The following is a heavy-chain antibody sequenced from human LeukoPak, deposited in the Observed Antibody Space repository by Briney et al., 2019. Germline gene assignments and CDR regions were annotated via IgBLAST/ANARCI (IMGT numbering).Heavy chain of an antibody. V-gene: IGHV3-74*01. CDR2: INSDGSST. Sequence: GGSLRLSCAASGFAFSSCWMHWVRQAPGKGLVWVSRINSDGSSTTYADSVQGRFTISRDNAKDTLYLQMNRLRADDTAVYYCARSVYSYYANWFDPWGQGTLVTVSS. CDR3: ARSVYSYYANWFDP. CDR1: GFAFSSCW. D-gene: IGHD4-11*01. J-gene: IGHJ5*02.